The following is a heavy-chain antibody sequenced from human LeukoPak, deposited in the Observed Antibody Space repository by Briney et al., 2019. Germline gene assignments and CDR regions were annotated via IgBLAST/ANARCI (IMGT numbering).Heavy chain of an antibody. V-gene: IGHV3-30*02. J-gene: IGHJ4*02. D-gene: IGHD6-13*01. CDR2: IRYDGNNK. Sequence: GGSLRLSCAASGFTFSSSDMHWVRQAPGKGLEWVAFIRYDGNNKYYADSVKGRLTITRDNSKNTLYLQMNSLRAADTAVYYCAKDRRYSSSWDSVCGYWGQGTLVTVSS. CDR1: GFTFSSSD. CDR3: AKDRRYSSSWDSVCGY.